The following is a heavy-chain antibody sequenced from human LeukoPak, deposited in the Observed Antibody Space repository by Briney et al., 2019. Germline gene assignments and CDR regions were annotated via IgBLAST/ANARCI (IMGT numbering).Heavy chain of an antibody. CDR2: IWYDGSNK. D-gene: IGHD3-10*01. Sequence: PGRSLRLSCAASGFTFNSYGMHWVRQAPGKGLEWLGIIWYDGSNKYYADSVKGRFTISRDNSKNTLYLQMNSLRVEDTAVYYCARDRGLSLVRGVIVGKYYFDYWGQGTVVTVSS. J-gene: IGHJ4*02. CDR3: ARDRGLSLVRGVIVGKYYFDY. CDR1: GFTFNSYG. V-gene: IGHV3-33*01.